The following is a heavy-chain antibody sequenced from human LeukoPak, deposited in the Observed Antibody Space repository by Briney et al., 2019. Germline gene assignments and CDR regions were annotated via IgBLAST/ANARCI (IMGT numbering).Heavy chain of an antibody. CDR3: ARHPIVVVPAAIGAFDI. Sequence: GESLKISCKGSGYSFTSYWIGWVRQMPGKGLEWMEIIYPGDSDTRYSPSFQGQVTISADRSISTAYLQWSSLKASDTAMYYCARHPIVVVPAAIGAFDIWGQGTMVTVSS. D-gene: IGHD2-2*02. J-gene: IGHJ3*02. V-gene: IGHV5-51*01. CDR2: IYPGDSDT. CDR1: GYSFTSYW.